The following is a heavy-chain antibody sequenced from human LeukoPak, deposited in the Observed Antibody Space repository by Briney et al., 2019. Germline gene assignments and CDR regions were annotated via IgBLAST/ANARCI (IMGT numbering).Heavy chain of an antibody. V-gene: IGHV1-2*02. D-gene: IGHD3-22*01. CDR1: GYTFTAYY. J-gene: IGHJ3*02. CDR2: INPNSGGT. CDR3: ARGDFISGDDSSGYFYDALDI. Sequence: GASVKVSCKASGYTFTAYYMHWVRQAPGQGLEWMGWINPNSGGTNYAQKFQGRVTMTRDTSISTAYMELSRLRSDDTAVYYCARGDFISGDDSSGYFYDALDIWGQGTMVTVSS.